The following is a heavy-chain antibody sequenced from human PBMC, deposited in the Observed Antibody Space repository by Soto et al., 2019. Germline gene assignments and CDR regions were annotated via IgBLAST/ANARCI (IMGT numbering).Heavy chain of an antibody. CDR3: ARGTLLPEPLWYYYYGMDV. V-gene: IGHV3-23*01. J-gene: IGHJ6*02. CDR2: ISGSGGST. CDR1: GFTFSSYA. D-gene: IGHD2-15*01. Sequence: GGSLRLSCAASGFTFSSYAMSWVRQAPGKGLEVVSAISGSGGSTYYADSVKGRFTISRDNSKNTLYLQMNSLRAEDTAVYYCARGTLLPEPLWYYYYGMDVWGQGTTVTVSS.